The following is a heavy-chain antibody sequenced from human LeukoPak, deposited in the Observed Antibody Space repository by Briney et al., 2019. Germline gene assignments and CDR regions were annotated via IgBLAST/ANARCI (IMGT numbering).Heavy chain of an antibody. CDR2: IDPSDSYT. CDR1: GYSFTSYW. J-gene: IGHJ5*02. D-gene: IGHD2-2*01. CDR3: ARRQIVVVPADNWFDP. Sequence: GESLKISCKGSGYSFTSYWISWVRQMPGKGLEWMGRIDPSDSYTNYSPSFQGHVTISADKSISTAYLQWSSLKASDTAMYYYARRQIVVVPADNWFDPWGQGTLVTVSS. V-gene: IGHV5-10-1*01.